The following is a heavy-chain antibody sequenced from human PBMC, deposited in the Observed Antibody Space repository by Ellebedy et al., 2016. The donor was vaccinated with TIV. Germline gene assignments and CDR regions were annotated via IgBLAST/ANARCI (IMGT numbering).Heavy chain of an antibody. CDR2: IYYSGST. Sequence: MPSETLSLTCTVSGGSISSYYWSWIRQPPGKGLEWIGYIYYSGSTNYNPSLKSRVTISVDTSKNQFSRKLSSVTAADTAVYYCARHYANGAFDIWGQGTMVTVSS. D-gene: IGHD2-2*01. J-gene: IGHJ3*02. V-gene: IGHV4-59*08. CDR3: ARHYANGAFDI. CDR1: GGSISSYY.